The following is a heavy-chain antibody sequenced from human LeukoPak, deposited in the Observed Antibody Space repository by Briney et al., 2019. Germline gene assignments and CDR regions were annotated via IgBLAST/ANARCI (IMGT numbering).Heavy chain of an antibody. CDR2: ISSSSSTI. CDR3: ARSLIVGATSGSYYFDY. V-gene: IGHV3-48*04. D-gene: IGHD1-26*01. CDR1: GFTFSSYS. J-gene: IGHJ4*02. Sequence: GGSLRLSCAASGFTFSSYSMNWVRQAPGKGLEWVSYISSSSSTIYYADSVKGRFTISRDNAKNSLYLQMNSLRAEDTAVYYCARSLIVGATSGSYYFDYWGQGTLVTVSS.